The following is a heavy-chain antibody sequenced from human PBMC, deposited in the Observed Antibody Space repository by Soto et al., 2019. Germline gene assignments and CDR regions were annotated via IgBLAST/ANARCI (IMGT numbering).Heavy chain of an antibody. Sequence: EVQLVESGGGLVQPGRSLRLSCAASGFMFDNYAMHWVRQAPGKGLEWVSGISWNSGTIGYVDSVKGRFTISRDNAKNSLYLQMNSLRAEDTALYYCAKSTGGTANGMDVWGQGTTVTVSS. CDR2: ISWNSGTI. V-gene: IGHV3-9*01. D-gene: IGHD2-8*02. CDR1: GFMFDNYA. J-gene: IGHJ6*02. CDR3: AKSTGGTANGMDV.